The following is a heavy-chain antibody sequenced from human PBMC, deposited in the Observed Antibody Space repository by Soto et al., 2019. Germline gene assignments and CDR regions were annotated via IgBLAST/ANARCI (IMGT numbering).Heavy chain of an antibody. CDR3: ARIEQWLAPYYFDY. Sequence: APVKVCCKASGYTFTSYVIIWVRQAHGQGLEWMGWISAYNGNTNYAQKLQGRVTMTTDTSTSTAYMELRSLRSDDTAVYYCARIEQWLAPYYFDYWGQGTLVTVSS. V-gene: IGHV1-18*04. D-gene: IGHD6-19*01. CDR1: GYTFTSYV. CDR2: ISAYNGNT. J-gene: IGHJ4*02.